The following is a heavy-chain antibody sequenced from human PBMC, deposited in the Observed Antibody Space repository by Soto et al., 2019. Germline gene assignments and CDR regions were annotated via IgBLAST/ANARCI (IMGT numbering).Heavy chain of an antibody. D-gene: IGHD6-19*01. CDR2: MNPNSGNT. J-gene: IGHJ5*02. CDR1: VYTFTRYD. V-gene: IGHV1-8*01. CDR3: ARDPVAATYNWFDP. Sequence: ASVTVSCKASVYTFTRYDIKWVRQATGQGLEWMGWMNPNSGNTGYAQKFQGRVTMTRNTSISTAYMELSSLRSEDTAVYYCARDPVAATYNWFDPWGQGTLVTVSS.